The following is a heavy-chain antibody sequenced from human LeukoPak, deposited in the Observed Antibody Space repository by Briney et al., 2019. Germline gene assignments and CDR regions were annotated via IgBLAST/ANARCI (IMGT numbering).Heavy chain of an antibody. Sequence: SQTLSLTCTVSGGSISRYDYYWTWIRQPAGKGLEWIGHIYLKGGTSYNPSLKNRVTISADISKNLFSLEMTSVPAADTALYYCAGESPEGEMVTSTGFDFWGPGTLVTVSS. CDR3: AGESPEGEMVTSTGFDF. V-gene: IGHV4-61*09. J-gene: IGHJ4*02. CDR2: IYLKGGT. D-gene: IGHD5-24*01. CDR1: GGSISRYDYY.